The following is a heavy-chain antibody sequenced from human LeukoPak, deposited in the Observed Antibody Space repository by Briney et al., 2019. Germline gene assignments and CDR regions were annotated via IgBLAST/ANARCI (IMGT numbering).Heavy chain of an antibody. CDR2: ISGSGGST. D-gene: IGHD3-22*01. J-gene: IGHJ4*02. V-gene: IGHV3-23*01. CDR3: ASLNSVESLYYDSSGFPPLSFPSGYFHDY. CDR1: GFTFSSYA. Sequence: PGGSLRLSCAASGFTFSSYAMSWVRQAPGKGLEWVSAISGSGGSTYYADSVKGRFTISRDNSKNTLYLQMNSLRAEDTAVYYCASLNSVESLYYDSSGFPPLSFPSGYFHDYWGQGTLVTVSS.